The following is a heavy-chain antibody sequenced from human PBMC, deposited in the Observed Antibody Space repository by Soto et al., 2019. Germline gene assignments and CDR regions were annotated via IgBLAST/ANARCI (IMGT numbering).Heavy chain of an antibody. D-gene: IGHD6-13*01. V-gene: IGHV4-39*01. CDR1: GGSISSSSYY. CDR3: ARHQSHSSSYVDP. CDR2: IYYSGST. Sequence: QLQLQESGPGLVKPSETLSLTCTVSGGSISSSSYYWGWIRQPPGKGLEWIGSIYYSGSTSYNPSLKSRVTIAVDTSKNQFSLKLSSVTAADTAVYYCARHQSHSSSYVDPWGQGTLVTVSS. J-gene: IGHJ5*02.